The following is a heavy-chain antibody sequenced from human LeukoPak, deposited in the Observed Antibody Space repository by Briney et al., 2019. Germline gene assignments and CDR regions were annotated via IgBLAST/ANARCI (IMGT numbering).Heavy chain of an antibody. V-gene: IGHV3-73*01. CDR3: TRQGIITGTASSGDI. D-gene: IGHD1-7*01. J-gene: IGHJ3*02. CDR1: GFTFSGSA. Sequence: PGGSLRLSCAASGFTFSGSAMHWVRQASGKGLEWVGRIRSKANSYATAYAASVKGRFTISRDDSKNTAYLQMNSLKTEDTAVYYCTRQGIITGTASSGDIWGQGTMVTVSS. CDR2: IRSKANSYAT.